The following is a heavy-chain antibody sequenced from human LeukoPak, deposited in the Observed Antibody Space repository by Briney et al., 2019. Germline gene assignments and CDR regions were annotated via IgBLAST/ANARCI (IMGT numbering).Heavy chain of an antibody. Sequence: GGSLRLSCAASGFTVSSNYMSWVRQAPGKGLEWVSGISGSGGNTYYADSVKGRFTISRDNSNNTLYLQMNSLRAEDTAVYYCARHSRGRWYVFGYWGQGTLVTVSS. V-gene: IGHV3-23*01. J-gene: IGHJ4*02. CDR3: ARHSRGRWYVFGY. D-gene: IGHD6-13*01. CDR1: GFTVSSNY. CDR2: ISGSGGNT.